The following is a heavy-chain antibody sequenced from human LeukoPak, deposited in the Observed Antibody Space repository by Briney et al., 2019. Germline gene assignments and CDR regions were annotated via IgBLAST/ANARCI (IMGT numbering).Heavy chain of an antibody. Sequence: PGGSLRLSCAASGSTFSSYATHWVRQAPGKALEWVAVIWYDGSNLYYADSVKGRFTISRDTSKKTLSLQMSSLRAEDTAVYYCAKHSAIYCSSTSCHGGFDYWGQGTLVTVSS. CDR1: GSTFSSYA. CDR3: AKHSAIYCSSTSCHGGFDY. D-gene: IGHD2-2*01. V-gene: IGHV3-30*02. CDR2: IWYDGSNL. J-gene: IGHJ4*02.